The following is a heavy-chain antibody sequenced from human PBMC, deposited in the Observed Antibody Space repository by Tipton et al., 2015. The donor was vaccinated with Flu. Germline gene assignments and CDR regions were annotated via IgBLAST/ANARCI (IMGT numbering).Heavy chain of an antibody. CDR1: GGSISSYY. CDR3: ARGVWNAGASYYFDS. J-gene: IGHJ4*02. CDR2: IYTSGNT. Sequence: TLSLTCTVSGGSISSYYWAWIRQPAGKGLEWIGRIYTSGNTNYNPSLKSRITVSLDTSKNQFSLRLSSVTAADTAVYYCARGVWNAGASYYFDSWGQGALVTVSS. V-gene: IGHV4-4*07. D-gene: IGHD1-1*01.